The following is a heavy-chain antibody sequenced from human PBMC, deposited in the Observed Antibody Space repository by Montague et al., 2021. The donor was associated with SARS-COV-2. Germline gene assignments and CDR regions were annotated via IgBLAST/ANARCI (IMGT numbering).Heavy chain of an antibody. D-gene: IGHD6-19*01. V-gene: IGHV4-59*13. CDR2: VYYSGST. CDR3: ARGERGAWYNHYFDY. J-gene: IGHJ4*02. Sequence: SETLSLTCTVSGDSISIYYWSWIRQPPGKGLEWIGYVYYSGSTNYNPSLKSQVTISVDTPKNQFSLKLMSVTAADTAVYYCARGERGAWYNHYFDYWGQGALVTVSS. CDR1: GDSISIYY.